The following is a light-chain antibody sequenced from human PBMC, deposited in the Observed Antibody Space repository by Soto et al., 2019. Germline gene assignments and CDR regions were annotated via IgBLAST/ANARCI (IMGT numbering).Light chain of an antibody. V-gene: IGLV2-14*01. J-gene: IGLJ2*01. CDR3: SSYTSSSTLVV. CDR2: DVI. Sequence: QSALTQPASVSGSPGQSITISCTGTSSDVGGYNYVSWYQQHPGKAPKLMIYDVINRPSGVSNRFSGSKSGNTASLTISGRQAEDEADYYCSSYTSSSTLVVFGGGTKLTVL. CDR1: SSDVGGYNY.